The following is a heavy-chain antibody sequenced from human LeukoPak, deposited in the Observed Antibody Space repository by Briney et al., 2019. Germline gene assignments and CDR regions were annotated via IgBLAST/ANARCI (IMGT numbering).Heavy chain of an antibody. CDR1: GYTFRSYG. CDR2: ISCYNGET. V-gene: IGHV1-18*01. J-gene: IGHJ4*02. CDR3: ARNSHGYSSGWLQFNFDY. D-gene: IGHD6-19*01. Sequence: GASVKVSCKASGYTFRSYGLSWVRQAPGQGLEWLGWISCYNGETRYEQNLQGRVTLTTDTSTTTAYMELRSLRSDDTAVYYCARNSHGYSSGWLQFNFDYWGQGTLVTVSS.